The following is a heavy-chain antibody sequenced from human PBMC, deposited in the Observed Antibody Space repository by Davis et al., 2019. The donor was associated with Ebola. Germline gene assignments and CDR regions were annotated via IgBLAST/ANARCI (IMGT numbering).Heavy chain of an antibody. J-gene: IGHJ2*01. CDR1: GGSMRSYY. V-gene: IGHV4-34*01. D-gene: IGHD6-13*01. CDR3: ARIAAAGYWYFDL. CDR2: IKHSGST. Sequence: SETLSLTCTVPGGSMRSYYWSWIRQPPGKGLEWIGEIKHSGSTNYNPSLKSRVTISVDTSKNQFSLKLSSVTAADTAVYYCARIAAAGYWYFDLWGRGTLVTVSS.